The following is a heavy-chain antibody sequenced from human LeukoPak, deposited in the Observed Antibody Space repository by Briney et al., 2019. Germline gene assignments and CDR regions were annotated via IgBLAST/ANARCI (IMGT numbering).Heavy chain of an antibody. CDR3: AKDVWDDFWSGYYPEYFQH. CDR1: GFTFSSYA. D-gene: IGHD3-3*01. Sequence: GGSLRLSCAASGFTFSSYAMSWVRQAPGKGREWVSAISGSGGSTYYADSVKGRFTISRDNSKNTLYLQMNSLRAEDTAVYYCAKDVWDDFWSGYYPEYFQHWGQGTLVTVSS. CDR2: ISGSGGST. J-gene: IGHJ1*01. V-gene: IGHV3-23*01.